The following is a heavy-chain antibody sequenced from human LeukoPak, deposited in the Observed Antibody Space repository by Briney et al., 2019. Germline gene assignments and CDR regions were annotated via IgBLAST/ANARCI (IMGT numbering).Heavy chain of an antibody. V-gene: IGHV4-59*12. CDR3: ARLSHRYGDYYYYYYMDV. CDR2: IYYSGST. D-gene: IGHD4-17*01. CDR1: GGSISSYY. Sequence: SETLSLTCTVSGGSISSYYWSWIRQPPGKGLEWIGYIYYSGSTNYNPPLKSRVTISVDTPKNQFPLKLSSVTAADTAVYYCARLSHRYGDYYYYYYMDVWGKGTTVTISS. J-gene: IGHJ6*03.